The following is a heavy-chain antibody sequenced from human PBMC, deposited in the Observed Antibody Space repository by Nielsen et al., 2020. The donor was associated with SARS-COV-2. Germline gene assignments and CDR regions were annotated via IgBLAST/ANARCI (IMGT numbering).Heavy chain of an antibody. D-gene: IGHD6-19*01. CDR3: ARVGPVAGPFDY. Sequence: LRLSCTVSGGSISSGGFYWSWIRQFPGKGLEWIGNIFYSGTVDYNPSLRSRLTISIDTSKNQFSLRLSSVTAADTAVYFCARVGPVAGPFDYWGQGTLITVSS. CDR1: GGSISSGGFY. CDR2: IFYSGTV. J-gene: IGHJ4*02. V-gene: IGHV4-31*03.